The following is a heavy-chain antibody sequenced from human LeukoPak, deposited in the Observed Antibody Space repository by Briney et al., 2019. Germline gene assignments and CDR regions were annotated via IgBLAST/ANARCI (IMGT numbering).Heavy chain of an antibody. D-gene: IGHD3-10*01. CDR1: GGFNTHYY. CDR2: FYHSGST. J-gene: IGHJ5*02. Sequence: SGTLSLTCSVSGGFNTHYYWSWIRQPPGKGLEWIGYFYHSGSTNYNPSLKSRVTISVDTSKNHFSLKLSSVTAADTAVYYCARAIAKWFGEFPLVFDPWGQGTLVTVSS. V-gene: IGHV4-59*01. CDR3: ARAIAKWFGEFPLVFDP.